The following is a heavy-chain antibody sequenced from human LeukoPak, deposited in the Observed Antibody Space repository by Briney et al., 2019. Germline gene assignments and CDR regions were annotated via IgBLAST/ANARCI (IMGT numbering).Heavy chain of an antibody. CDR2: ISTYNGYT. CDR1: GYTFTSYG. Sequence: GASVKVSCKASGYTFTSYGISWVRQAPGQGLEWMGWISTYNGYTNYAQNLQGRVTMTTGTSASTVYLELRSLRSDDTAVYYCARTPPPTIVGAHYFDYWGQGTLVTVSS. V-gene: IGHV1-18*01. J-gene: IGHJ4*02. CDR3: ARTPPPTIVGAHYFDY. D-gene: IGHD1-26*01.